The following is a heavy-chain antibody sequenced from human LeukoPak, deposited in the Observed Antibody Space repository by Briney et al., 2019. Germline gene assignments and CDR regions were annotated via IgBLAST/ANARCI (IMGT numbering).Heavy chain of an antibody. D-gene: IGHD1/OR15-1a*01. CDR1: VGAIRSHY. CDR2: IDSSGYT. CDR3: ARGEHSVDS. J-gene: IGHJ4*02. V-gene: IGHV4-4*07. Sequence: PSETLSLTCTVSVGAIRSHYGNWIRQPAGKGLEWIGRIDSSGYTNDNPFLKSRITMSVDMSKNQFSLRLNSVTAADTAVYYCARGEHSVDSWGQGMLVTVSS.